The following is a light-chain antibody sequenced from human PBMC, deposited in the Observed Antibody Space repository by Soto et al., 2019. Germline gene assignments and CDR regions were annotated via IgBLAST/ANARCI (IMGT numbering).Light chain of an antibody. CDR1: QSISSY. Sequence: VGVRISISWRASQSISSYLNWYQQKPGKAPKLLIYAASTLQSGVPSRFSGSGSGTDFTLTISSLQPEDVAAYSCQSYHSASLTLRG. CDR3: QSYHSASLT. V-gene: IGKV1-27*01. CDR2: AAS. J-gene: IGKJ4*01.